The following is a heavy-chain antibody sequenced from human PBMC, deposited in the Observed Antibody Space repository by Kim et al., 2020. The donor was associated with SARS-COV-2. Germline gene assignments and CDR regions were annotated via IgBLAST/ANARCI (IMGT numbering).Heavy chain of an antibody. CDR1: GFTFSSYG. Sequence: GGSLRLSCAASGFTFSSYGMHWVRQAPGKGLEWVAVIWYDGSNKYYADSVKGRFTISRDNSKNTLYLQMNSLRAEDTAVYYCARDGGYYYDSSGYSDYWGQGTLVTVSS. D-gene: IGHD3-22*01. CDR2: IWYDGSNK. J-gene: IGHJ4*02. CDR3: ARDGGYYYDSSGYSDY. V-gene: IGHV3-33*01.